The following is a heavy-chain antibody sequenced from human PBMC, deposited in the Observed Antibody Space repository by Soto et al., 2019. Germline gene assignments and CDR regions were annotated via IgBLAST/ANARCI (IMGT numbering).Heavy chain of an antibody. CDR3: ARWPQLDPRFDY. CDR2: INHSGST. Sequence: PSETLSLTCAVFGGSFSGYYWNWIRQPPGKGLEWIGEINHSGSTNYSPSLKSRVTITKDTSKNQVVLTMTNMAPVDTATYYCARWPQLDPRFDYWGQGTLVTVSS. J-gene: IGHJ4*02. D-gene: IGHD1-1*01. V-gene: IGHV4-34*01. CDR1: GGSFSGYY.